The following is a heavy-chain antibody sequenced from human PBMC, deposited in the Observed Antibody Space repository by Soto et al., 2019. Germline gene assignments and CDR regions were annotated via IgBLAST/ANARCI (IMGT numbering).Heavy chain of an antibody. Sequence: QVQLVQSGAEVKKPGSSVKVSCKASGGTFSSYAIIWVRQAPGQGLEWMGGIIPIFGTANYAQKFQGRVTITADESTSTAYMELSSLRSEDTAVYYCARALIRYSSSWYYYYGMDVWGQGTTVTVSS. J-gene: IGHJ6*02. CDR1: GGTFSSYA. V-gene: IGHV1-69*01. CDR2: IIPIFGTA. D-gene: IGHD6-13*01. CDR3: ARALIRYSSSWYYYYGMDV.